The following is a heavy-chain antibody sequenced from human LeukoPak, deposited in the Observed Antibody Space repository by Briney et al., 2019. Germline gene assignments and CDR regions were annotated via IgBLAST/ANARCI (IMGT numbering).Heavy chain of an antibody. CDR3: ARGGYYDSSGYPIDY. CDR1: GFTFSDYY. D-gene: IGHD3-22*01. J-gene: IGHJ4*02. CDR2: ISSSGSTI. V-gene: IGHV3-11*04. Sequence: PGGSLRLSCAASGFTFSDYYMSFVRQAPGKGLEWVSYISSSGSTIYYADSVKGRFTISRDNAKNSLYLQMNSLRAEDTAVYYCARGGYYDSSGYPIDYWGQGTLVTVSS.